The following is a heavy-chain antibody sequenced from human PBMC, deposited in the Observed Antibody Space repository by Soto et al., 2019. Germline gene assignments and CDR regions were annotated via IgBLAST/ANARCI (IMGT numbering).Heavy chain of an antibody. CDR2: TYYRSKWYY. CDR1: GDSVSSNSAG. CDR3: ARGEQYSGRIFDY. D-gene: IGHD1-26*01. V-gene: IGHV6-1*01. J-gene: IGHJ4*01. Sequence: QVQLQQSGPGLVKPSQTLSLTCAITGDSVSSNSAGWSWVRQSPSRGLEWLGRTYYRSKWYYEYAVSVRRRITINPDTYKNQYSLPLNSVTPEDTAVYFCARGEQYSGRIFDYWGQGTLVTVSS.